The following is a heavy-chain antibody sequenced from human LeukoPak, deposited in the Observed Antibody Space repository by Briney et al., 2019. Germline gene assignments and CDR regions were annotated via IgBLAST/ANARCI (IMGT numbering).Heavy chain of an antibody. V-gene: IGHV3-23*01. D-gene: IGHD2-2*01. J-gene: IGHJ4*02. CDR3: AKGPVVPVATYFFDY. Sequence: PGGSLRLSCAASGFTFSSYAMSWVRQAPGKGLEWVSVVSGSGTATYYADSVKGRFSISRDNSKNTLYVRMNSLSPEDTAIYYCAKGPVVPVATYFFDYWGQGTLVIVSS. CDR2: VSGSGTAT. CDR1: GFTFSSYA.